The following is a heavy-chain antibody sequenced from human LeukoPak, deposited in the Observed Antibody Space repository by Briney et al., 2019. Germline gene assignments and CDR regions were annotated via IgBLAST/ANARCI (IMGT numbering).Heavy chain of an antibody. Sequence: SQTLSLTCVVSGASISSGGYSWSWIWQPPGKGLEWIGCIYHSGGTHYNPSLKSRVTMSVDMSKNQISLNLNSVTAADTAVYYCARDIWGSSTWGPGTLVTVSS. CDR2: IYHSGGT. CDR3: ARDIWGSST. J-gene: IGHJ5*02. V-gene: IGHV4-30-2*01. D-gene: IGHD3-16*01. CDR1: GASISSGGYS.